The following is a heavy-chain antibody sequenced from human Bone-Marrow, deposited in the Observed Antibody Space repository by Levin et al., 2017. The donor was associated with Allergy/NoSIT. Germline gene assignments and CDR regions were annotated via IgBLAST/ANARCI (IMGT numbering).Heavy chain of an antibody. CDR2: ISSSSSTI. CDR1: GFTFSSYS. V-gene: IGHV3-48*01. D-gene: IGHD6-19*01. CDR3: ASLIAVAGTRRYGMDV. J-gene: IGHJ6*02. Sequence: PGGSLRLSCAASGFTFSSYSMNWVRQAPGKGLEWVSYISSSSSTIYYADSVKGRFTISRDNAKNSLYLQMNSLRAEDTAVYYCASLIAVAGTRRYGMDVWGQGTTVTVSS.